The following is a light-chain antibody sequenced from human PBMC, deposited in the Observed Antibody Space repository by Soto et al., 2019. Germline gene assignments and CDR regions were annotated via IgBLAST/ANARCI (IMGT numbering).Light chain of an antibody. CDR1: QGISSY. Sequence: AIRMTQSPSSFSASTGDRVTITCRASQGISSYLAWYQQKPGKAPKLLIYAASTLQSGVPSRFSGSGSGTXXXXXXXXLQSXDFAXXXXXXYYSYPQTFGQGTKVEIK. CDR2: AAS. V-gene: IGKV1-8*01. CDR3: XXYYSYPQT. J-gene: IGKJ1*01.